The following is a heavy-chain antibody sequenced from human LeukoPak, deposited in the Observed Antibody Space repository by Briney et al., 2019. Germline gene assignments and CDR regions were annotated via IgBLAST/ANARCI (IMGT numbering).Heavy chain of an antibody. D-gene: IGHD2-15*01. CDR2: INHSGST. J-gene: IGHJ6*02. CDR3: ARSIHCSGGSCYRDYYYYYGMDV. V-gene: IGHV4-34*01. Sequence: SETLSLTCAVYGGSFSGYYWSWIRQPPGKGLEWIGEINHSGSTNYNPSLKSRVTISVDTSKNQFSLKLSSVPAADTAVYYCARSIHCSGGSCYRDYYYYYGMDVWGQGTTVTVSS. CDR1: GGSFSGYY.